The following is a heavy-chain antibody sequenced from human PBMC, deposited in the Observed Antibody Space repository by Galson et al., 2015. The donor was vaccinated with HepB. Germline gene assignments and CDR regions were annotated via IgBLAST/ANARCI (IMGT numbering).Heavy chain of an antibody. V-gene: IGHV4-39*07. J-gene: IGHJ3*02. CDR2: IYYSGST. CDR3: ARGDYGRSGGAFDI. CDR1: GGSISSSSYY. Sequence: QVQLQESGPGLVKPSETLSLTCTVSGGSISSSSYYWGWIRQPPGKGLEWIGSIYYSGSTYYNPSLKSRVTISVDTSKNQFSLKLSSVTAADTAVYYCARGDYGRSGGAFDIWGQGTMVTVSS. D-gene: IGHD4-17*01.